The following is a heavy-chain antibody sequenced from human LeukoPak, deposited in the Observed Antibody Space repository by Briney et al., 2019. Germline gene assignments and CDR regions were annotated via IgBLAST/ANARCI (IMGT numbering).Heavy chain of an antibody. CDR1: GFTFSKYA. D-gene: IGHD3-10*01. J-gene: IGHJ4*02. V-gene: IGHV3-23*01. CDR3: AKGGISLVRGSFDY. Sequence: GGSLRLSCAVSGFTFSKYAMSWVRQAPGKGLEWVSALSGSGDSTYYADSVKGRFTISRDNSKNTLYLEMNNLRAEDTAVYYCAKGGISLVRGSFDYWGRGTLVTVSS. CDR2: LSGSGDST.